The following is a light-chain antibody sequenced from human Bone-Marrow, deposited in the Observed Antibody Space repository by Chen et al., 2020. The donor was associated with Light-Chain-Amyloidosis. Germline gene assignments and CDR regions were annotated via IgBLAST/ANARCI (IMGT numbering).Light chain of an antibody. Sequence: SYELTQPPSVSVSPGQTARITCSGDDLPTKYAYWYQQKPGEAPVLVIHRDTERPSGSSERFSGSSSGTTDTLTISGVQAEDEADYHCQSADSSGTYEVICGGGTKLTVL. CDR2: RDT. CDR3: QSADSSGTYEVI. V-gene: IGLV3-25*03. J-gene: IGLJ2*01. CDR1: DLPTKY.